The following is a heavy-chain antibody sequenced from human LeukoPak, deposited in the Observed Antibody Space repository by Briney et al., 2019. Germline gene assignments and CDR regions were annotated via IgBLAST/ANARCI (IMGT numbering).Heavy chain of an antibody. V-gene: IGHV4-34*01. Sequence: SETLSLTCAVYGGSFSGYYWSWIRQPPGKGLEWIGEINHSGSTNYNPSLKSRVTISVDTSKNQFSLKLSSVTAAGTAVYYCWRGRYCSSTSCYYRIAYYFDYWGQGTLVTVSS. J-gene: IGHJ4*02. CDR3: WRGRYCSSTSCYYRIAYYFDY. D-gene: IGHD2-2*01. CDR2: INHSGST. CDR1: GGSFSGYY.